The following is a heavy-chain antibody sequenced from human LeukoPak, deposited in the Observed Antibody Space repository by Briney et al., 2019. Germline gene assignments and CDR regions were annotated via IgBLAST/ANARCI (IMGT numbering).Heavy chain of an antibody. Sequence: PGGSLRLSCAASGFNLSSYEMNWVRQAPGKGLEWISNIYSSGTSIYYADSVKGRFTISRDNAKNSLYLQMNSLRAEDTAVYYCARGYYDSSGYYQHGRWGQGTLVTVSS. J-gene: IGHJ4*02. CDR3: ARGYYDSSGYYQHGR. CDR2: IYSSGTSI. D-gene: IGHD3-22*01. CDR1: GFNLSSYE. V-gene: IGHV3-48*03.